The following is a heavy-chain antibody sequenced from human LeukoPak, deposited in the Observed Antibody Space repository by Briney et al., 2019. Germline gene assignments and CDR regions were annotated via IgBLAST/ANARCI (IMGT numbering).Heavy chain of an antibody. CDR1: GGSISSGGYY. J-gene: IGHJ5*02. D-gene: IGHD3-10*01. CDR3: ARAPGYYGSGSYYIGWFDP. Sequence: SETLSLTCTVSGGSISSGGYYWSWIRQHPGKGLEWIGYIYYSGSTYYNPSLKSRVTISVDTSKNQFSLNLSSVTAADTAVYYCARAPGYYGSGSYYIGWFDPWGQGTLVTVSS. CDR2: IYYSGST. V-gene: IGHV4-31*03.